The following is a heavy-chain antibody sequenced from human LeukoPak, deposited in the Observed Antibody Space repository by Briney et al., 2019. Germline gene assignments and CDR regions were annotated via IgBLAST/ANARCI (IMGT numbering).Heavy chain of an antibody. CDR2: ISSSGSTI. D-gene: IGHD6-13*01. V-gene: IGHV3-11*01. Sequence: GGSLRLSCAASGFTFSDYYMSWIRQAPGKGLEWVSYISSSGSTIYYADSVKGRFTISRDNSKNSLYLQMNSLRTEDTASYYCAKSLPGYSSSWYLSGYYYYYYMDVWGKGTTVTVSS. CDR1: GFTFSDYY. CDR3: AKSLPGYSSSWYLSGYYYYYYMDV. J-gene: IGHJ6*03.